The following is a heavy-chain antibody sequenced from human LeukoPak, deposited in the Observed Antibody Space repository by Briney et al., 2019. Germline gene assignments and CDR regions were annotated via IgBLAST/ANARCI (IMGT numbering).Heavy chain of an antibody. D-gene: IGHD3-10*01. J-gene: IGHJ4*02. V-gene: IGHV3-23*01. CDR2: ISGSGDNT. CDR3: AKDLVSMVRGLNNLFDS. Sequence: GGSLRLSCAASGFTFSIYPMTWVRQAPGRGLEWVSGISGSGDNTDYGDSVKGRFTISRDNSRNTLYLQMNSLRAEDTAVYYCAKDLVSMVRGLNNLFDSWGQGTLVTVSS. CDR1: GFTFSIYP.